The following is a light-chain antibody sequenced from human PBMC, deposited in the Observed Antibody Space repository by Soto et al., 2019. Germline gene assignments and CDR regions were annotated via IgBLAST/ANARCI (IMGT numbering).Light chain of an antibody. CDR1: QRVSGW. V-gene: IGKV1-5*01. CDR2: DVS. Sequence: QMTQPPSTLSASVGDTVTMACRASQRVSGWLAWHRQKPGKAPILLIYDVSALKRGVPPRFSGSGSGTEFTLTISSLQPEDFATYYCQQYDSFSVTFGQGTKVDIK. CDR3: QQYDSFSVT. J-gene: IGKJ1*01.